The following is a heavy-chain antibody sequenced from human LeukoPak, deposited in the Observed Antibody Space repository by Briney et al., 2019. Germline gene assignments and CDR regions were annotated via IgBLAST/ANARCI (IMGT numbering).Heavy chain of an antibody. D-gene: IGHD3-10*01. CDR1: GLIFSNAW. V-gene: IGHV3-53*01. Sequence: PGGSLTLSCAAFGLIFSNAWVSWVRHAPGRGLVWFSDISGITYYADSVKCRFTISRDDSKGTLFLQMNSLRAEDTAVYYCAKAFFSGSGGNHKHFDSWGQGTLVTVSS. CDR2: ISGIT. CDR3: AKAFFSGSGGNHKHFDS. J-gene: IGHJ4*02.